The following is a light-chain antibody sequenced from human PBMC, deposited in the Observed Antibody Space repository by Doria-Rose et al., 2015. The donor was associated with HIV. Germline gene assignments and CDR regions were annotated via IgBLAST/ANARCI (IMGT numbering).Light chain of an antibody. CDR3: MQALQTPYT. Sequence: TQPPLSLPVTPGQPASISCRSSQSLLHTIGYNYSDWYLQKPGQSPQLLIYLGSNRASGVPDRFSGSGSGTDFTLKISRVEAEDVGVYYCMQALQTPYTFGQGTKLEIK. V-gene: IGKV2-28*01. CDR2: LGS. J-gene: IGKJ2*01. CDR1: QSLLHTIGYNY.